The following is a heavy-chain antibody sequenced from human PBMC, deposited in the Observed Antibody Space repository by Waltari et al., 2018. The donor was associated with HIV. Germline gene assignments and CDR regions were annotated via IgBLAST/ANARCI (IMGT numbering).Heavy chain of an antibody. Sequence: QVQLVQSGVEVKKPGASVKVSCKASGYTFTHYGISWVRQAPGQGLEWVGWISTYDTNTNYAQKLQDRVTLTTDTSTGTAYMELASLRSDDTAVYYCARDRWFGESHYYYYYGMDVWGQGTTVTVSS. CDR1: GYTFTHYG. CDR3: ARDRWFGESHYYYYYGMDV. V-gene: IGHV1-18*01. J-gene: IGHJ6*02. D-gene: IGHD3-10*01. CDR2: ISTYDTNT.